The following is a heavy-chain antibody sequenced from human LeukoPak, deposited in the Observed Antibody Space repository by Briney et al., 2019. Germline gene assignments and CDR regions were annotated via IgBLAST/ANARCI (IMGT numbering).Heavy chain of an antibody. Sequence: GGSLRLSCAASGLTVSSSYMSWVRQAPGKGLEWVSIIYNDGSTYYADSMKGRFTISRDNSKNTLYLQVNSLRAEDTAMYYCARDPSRPYSSSWLDYWGQGTLVTVSS. CDR3: ARDPSRPYSSSWLDY. V-gene: IGHV3-53*01. CDR1: GLTVSSSY. CDR2: IYNDGST. D-gene: IGHD6-13*01. J-gene: IGHJ4*02.